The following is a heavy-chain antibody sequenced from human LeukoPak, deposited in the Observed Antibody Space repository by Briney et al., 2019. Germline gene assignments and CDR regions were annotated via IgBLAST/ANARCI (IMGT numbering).Heavy chain of an antibody. Sequence: GESLKISCKGSGYSFTSYWIGWVRQMPGKGLEWMGIIYPGDSDTRYSPSFQGQVTISADKSISTAYLQWSSLKASDTAMYYCARPDPDRIAAGNAFDIWGQGTMVTVSS. CDR1: GYSFTSYW. J-gene: IGHJ3*02. CDR3: ARPDPDRIAAGNAFDI. D-gene: IGHD6-13*01. V-gene: IGHV5-51*01. CDR2: IYPGDSDT.